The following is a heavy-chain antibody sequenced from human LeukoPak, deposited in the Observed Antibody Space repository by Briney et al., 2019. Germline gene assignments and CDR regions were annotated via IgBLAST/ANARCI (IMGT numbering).Heavy chain of an antibody. CDR3: TRGLEYSSTEAFDI. CDR1: GITFSRHS. V-gene: IGHV3-21*01. Sequence: PGGSLRLSCEVSGITFSRHSMNWVRQAPGKGLEWVASIGSSRRYIYHADSVRGRFTISGDNAEKSLYLEMNSLRVEDTAVYYCTRGLEYSSTEAFDIWGQGIMVTVSS. D-gene: IGHD6-6*01. CDR2: IGSSRRYI. J-gene: IGHJ3*02.